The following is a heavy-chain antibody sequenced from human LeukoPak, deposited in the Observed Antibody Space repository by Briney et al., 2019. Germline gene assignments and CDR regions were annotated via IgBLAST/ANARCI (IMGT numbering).Heavy chain of an antibody. CDR3: ARGHSGWYDY. Sequence: GGSLRLSCAASGFTFSSYAMSWVRQAPGKGLEWVSGISGSGGSTYYADSVKGRFTSSRDNSKNTLYLQMNSLRAEDTAVYYCARGHSGWYDYWGQGTLVTVSS. CDR1: GFTFSSYA. D-gene: IGHD6-19*01. J-gene: IGHJ4*02. CDR2: ISGSGGST. V-gene: IGHV3-23*01.